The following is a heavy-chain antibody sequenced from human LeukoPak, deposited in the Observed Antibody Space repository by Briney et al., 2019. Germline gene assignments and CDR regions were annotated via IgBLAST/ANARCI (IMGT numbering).Heavy chain of an antibody. D-gene: IGHD2-2*01. Sequence: SQTLSLTCTVSGGSISSGDYYWSWIRQPPGKGLEWIGYIYYSGSTHYNPSLKSRVTISVGTSKNQFSLKLSSVTAADTAVYYCARRNEKRSSNWFDPWGQGTLVTVSS. CDR1: GGSISSGDYY. J-gene: IGHJ5*02. V-gene: IGHV4-30-4*01. CDR2: IYYSGST. CDR3: ARRNEKRSSNWFDP.